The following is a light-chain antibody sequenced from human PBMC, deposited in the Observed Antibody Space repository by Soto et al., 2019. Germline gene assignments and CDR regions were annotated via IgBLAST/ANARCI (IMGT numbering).Light chain of an antibody. CDR1: SSNIGAGYD. Sequence: QSVLTQPPSVSGAPGQRVTISCTGSSSNIGAGYDVHWYQQLPGTAPKLFIYANANRPSGVPGRFSASKSGTSASLVITGLQAEDEAEYYCQSYDSSLSGSLVFGGGTQLTVL. V-gene: IGLV1-40*01. J-gene: IGLJ2*01. CDR2: ANA. CDR3: QSYDSSLSGSLV.